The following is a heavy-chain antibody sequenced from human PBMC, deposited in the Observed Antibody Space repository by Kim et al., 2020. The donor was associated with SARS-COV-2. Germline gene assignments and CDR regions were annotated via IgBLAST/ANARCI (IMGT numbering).Heavy chain of an antibody. CDR3: ALLLGGGFDY. J-gene: IGHJ4*02. Sequence: SETLSLTCAVSGYSISSSNWWGWIRQPPGKGLEWIGYIYYSGSTYYNPSLKSRVTMSVDTSKNQFSLKLSSVTAVDTAVYYCALLLGGGFDYWGQGTLVTVSS. CDR1: GYSISSSNW. D-gene: IGHD3-16*01. V-gene: IGHV4-28*01. CDR2: IYYSGST.